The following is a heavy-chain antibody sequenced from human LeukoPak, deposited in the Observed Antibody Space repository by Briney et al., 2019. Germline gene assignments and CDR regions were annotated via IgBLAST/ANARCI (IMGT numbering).Heavy chain of an antibody. CDR2: IYSGGST. Sequence: GGSLRLSCAASGFTVSSNYMSWVRQAPGKGLEWVSVIYSGGSTYYADSVKGRFTISRDNSKNTLYLQMNSLRAEDTAVYYCAKASGSGSYLADYYFDYWGQGTLVTVSS. CDR3: AKASGSGSYLADYYFDY. V-gene: IGHV3-53*01. D-gene: IGHD1-26*01. J-gene: IGHJ4*02. CDR1: GFTVSSNY.